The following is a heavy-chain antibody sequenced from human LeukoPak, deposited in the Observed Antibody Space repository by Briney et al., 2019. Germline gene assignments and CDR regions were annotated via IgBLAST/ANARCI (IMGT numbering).Heavy chain of an antibody. CDR1: GGSISSYY. CDR2: VYDSGST. J-gene: IGHJ5*02. D-gene: IGHD4-17*01. CDR3: ARRVYGDYLPRPRYNRFDP. Sequence: SETLSLTCTVFGGSISSYYWSWIRQSPGKGLEWIEDVYDSGSTNCNPSLKSRVTISVDTSKNQFSLNLRSVTAADTAVYYCARRVYGDYLPRPRYNRFDPWGQGTLVTVSS. V-gene: IGHV4-59*08.